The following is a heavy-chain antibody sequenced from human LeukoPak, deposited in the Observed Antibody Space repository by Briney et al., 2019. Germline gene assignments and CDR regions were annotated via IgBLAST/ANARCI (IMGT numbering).Heavy chain of an antibody. J-gene: IGHJ5*02. V-gene: IGHV3-74*03. CDR3: AKSDWFDP. CDR1: GFTLKNYW. Sequence: GESLRLSCETSGFTLKNYWMSWLRRAPGKGPEWVSRSKYDGSTAMYAESVKGRFTISGDNARGTLYLQMNSLRVDDTAVYYCAKSDWFDPCGRGILVTVSS. CDR2: SKYDGSTA.